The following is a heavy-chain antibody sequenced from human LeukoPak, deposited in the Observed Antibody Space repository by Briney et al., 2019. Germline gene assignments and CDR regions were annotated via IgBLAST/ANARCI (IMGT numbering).Heavy chain of an antibody. Sequence: KPSQTLSLTCSVSGDSISSRTHYWTWIRQHPEKGLEWIGYIWNSGSTNYNPALKSRVTISVDTSKNQFSLKLTSVTAADTAIYYCARDVSSMFPNWFDPWGQGILVIVSS. CDR3: ARDVSSMFPNWFDP. V-gene: IGHV4-31*03. D-gene: IGHD6-6*01. CDR2: IWNSGST. CDR1: GDSISSRTHY. J-gene: IGHJ5*02.